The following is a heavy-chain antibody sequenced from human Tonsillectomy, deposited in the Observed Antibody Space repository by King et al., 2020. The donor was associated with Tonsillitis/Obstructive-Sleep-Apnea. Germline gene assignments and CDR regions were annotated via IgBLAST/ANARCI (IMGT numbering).Heavy chain of an antibody. Sequence: VQLVESGGGVVQPGRSLRLSCAASGFTFSSYAIHWVRQAPGKGLEWVALISYDGSNKYYADSVKGRFTISRDNSKNTLYLQMNSLRAEDTAVYYCARVRGYCSGCRCASFDYWGQGTLVTVSS. CDR3: ARVRGYCSGCRCASFDY. D-gene: IGHD2-15*01. J-gene: IGHJ4*02. CDR2: ISYDGSNK. V-gene: IGHV3-30*04. CDR1: GFTFSSYA.